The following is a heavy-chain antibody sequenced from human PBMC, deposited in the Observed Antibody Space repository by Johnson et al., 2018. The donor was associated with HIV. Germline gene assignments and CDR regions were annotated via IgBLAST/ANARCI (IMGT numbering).Heavy chain of an antibody. D-gene: IGHD5-18*01. CDR1: GFTFSSNY. Sequence: VQLVESGGGVVQPGRSLRLSCAASGFTFSSNYMSWVRQAPGKGLEWLANIKQDGSEKYYVDSLKGRFTISRDNAKNSLKLQLTSMRAEDTAVYYCAREWHGQLWDDAFDIWGQGTMVTVSS. CDR2: IKQDGSEK. CDR3: AREWHGQLWDDAFDI. J-gene: IGHJ3*02. V-gene: IGHV3-7*01.